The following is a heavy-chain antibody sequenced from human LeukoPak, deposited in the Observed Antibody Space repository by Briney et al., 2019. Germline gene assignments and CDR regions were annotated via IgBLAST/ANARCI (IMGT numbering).Heavy chain of an antibody. D-gene: IGHD1-26*01. CDR2: IYYSGST. V-gene: IGHV4-39*07. J-gene: IGHJ3*02. CDR1: GGSISSSSYY. CDR3: ARDLGGSYYPDAFDI. Sequence: TSETLSLTCTVSGGSISSSSYYWGWIRQPPGKGLEWIGSIYYSGSTYYNPSLKSRVTISVDTSKNQFSLKLRSVTAADTAVYYCARDLGGSYYPDAFDIWGQGTMVTVSS.